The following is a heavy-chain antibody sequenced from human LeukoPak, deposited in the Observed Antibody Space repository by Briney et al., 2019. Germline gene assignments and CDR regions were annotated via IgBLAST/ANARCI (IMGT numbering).Heavy chain of an antibody. CDR1: GFTFSSYS. CDR3: ARGSSSSPRFGGGPKHGAFDI. D-gene: IGHD6-6*01. CDR2: ISSSSSYI. Sequence: GGSLRLSCAASGFTFSSYSMNWVRQAPGKGLEWVSSISSSSSYIYYADSVKGRFTISRDNAKNSLYLQMNSLRSEDTAVYYCARGSSSSPRFGGGPKHGAFDIWGQGTMVTVSS. V-gene: IGHV3-21*04. J-gene: IGHJ3*02.